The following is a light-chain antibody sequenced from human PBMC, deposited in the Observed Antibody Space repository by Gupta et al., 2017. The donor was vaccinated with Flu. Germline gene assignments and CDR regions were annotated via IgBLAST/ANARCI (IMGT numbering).Light chain of an antibody. J-gene: IGKJ4*01. Sequence: EMVLTQSPGTLSLSPGERATLSCRASQSVSSSYLAWYQQSHGQAPRLLIYGASNRTTGIPDRFSGGGSGTDFTLTISRLEPEDFAVYYCQQYGSSSGLTFGGGTMVEIK. V-gene: IGKV3-20*01. CDR2: GAS. CDR1: QSVSSSY. CDR3: QQYGSSSGLT.